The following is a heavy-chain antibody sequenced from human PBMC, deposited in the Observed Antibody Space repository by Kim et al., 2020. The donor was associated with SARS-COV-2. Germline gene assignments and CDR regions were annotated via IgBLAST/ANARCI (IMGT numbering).Heavy chain of an antibody. Sequence: ASVKVSCKASGYSFTTYGLFWVRQAPGQGLEWMGWINSYNGNTHYAQKFQGRVTMTTDTSTSTAYMELRSLRSDDTAVYFCASRRDTNRVHVYGMDFWGQ. CDR1: GYSFTTYG. CDR2: INSYNGNT. V-gene: IGHV1-18*01. CDR3: ASRRDTNRVHVYGMDF. D-gene: IGHD5-18*01. J-gene: IGHJ6*02.